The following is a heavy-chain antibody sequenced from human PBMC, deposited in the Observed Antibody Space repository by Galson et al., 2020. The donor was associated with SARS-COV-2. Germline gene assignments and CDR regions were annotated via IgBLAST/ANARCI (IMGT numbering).Heavy chain of an antibody. J-gene: IGHJ3*02. CDR1: GGTFSSYA. CDR2: VIPIFGTA. D-gene: IGHD3-10*01. CDR3: AKDFVLLWFGEPNAFDI. Sequence: ASVKVSCKASGGTFSSYAISWVRQAPGQGLEWMGGVIPIFGTANYAQKFQGRVTITTDESTSTAYMELNSLRAEDTAVYYCAKDFVLLWFGEPNAFDIWGQGTMVTVSS. V-gene: IGHV1-69*05.